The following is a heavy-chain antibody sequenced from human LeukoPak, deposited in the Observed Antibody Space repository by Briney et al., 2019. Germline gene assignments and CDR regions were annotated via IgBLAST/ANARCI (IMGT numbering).Heavy chain of an antibody. CDR1: GFTFSGSA. V-gene: IGHV3-73*01. CDR2: IRSKANSYAT. CDR3: TRPIGYSSSTEY. Sequence: PGGSLRLSCAASGFTFSGSAMHWVRQASGKGLEWVGRIRSKANSYATAYAASVKGRFTISRDDSKNTAYLQMNSLKTEDTAVYYCTRPIGYSSSTEYWGQGTLVTVSS. J-gene: IGHJ4*02. D-gene: IGHD6-13*01.